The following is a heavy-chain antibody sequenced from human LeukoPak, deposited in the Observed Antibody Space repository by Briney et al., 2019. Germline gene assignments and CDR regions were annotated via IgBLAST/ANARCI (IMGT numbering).Heavy chain of an antibody. Sequence: TGGSLRISCTASGVTASGVTFSSYAMSWVRQAPGKGLEWVSAVSGSGASTYYSDSVKGRFTISRDNAENSVFLQMISLRAEDTAIYYCAREGYCSSATCESDFWGQGTLVTVSS. CDR1: GVTFSSYA. CDR2: VSGSGAST. J-gene: IGHJ4*02. V-gene: IGHV3-23*01. D-gene: IGHD2-2*01. CDR3: AREGYCSSATCESDF.